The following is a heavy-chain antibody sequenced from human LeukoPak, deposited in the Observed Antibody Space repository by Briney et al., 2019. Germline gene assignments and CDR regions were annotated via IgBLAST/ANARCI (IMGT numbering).Heavy chain of an antibody. V-gene: IGHV1-69*05. J-gene: IGHJ4*02. CDR2: IIPIFGTA. CDR1: GGTFSSYA. D-gene: IGHD2-2*01. CDR3: ARRGPLGYCSSTSCYGSGDFDY. Sequence: ASVKVSCKASGGTFSSYAISWVRQAPGQGLEWMGGIIPIFGTANYAQKFQGRVTITTDESTSTAYMELSSLRSEDTAVYYCARRGPLGYCSSTSCYGSGDFDYWGQGTLVTVSS.